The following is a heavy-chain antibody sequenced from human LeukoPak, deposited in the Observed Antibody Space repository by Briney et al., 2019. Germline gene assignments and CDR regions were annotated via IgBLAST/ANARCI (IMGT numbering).Heavy chain of an antibody. CDR1: GFTFSNYA. CDR3: ARVCPHGYNSFDY. Sequence: PGGSLRLPCAASGFTFSNYAMHWVRQAPGRGLEYVSGISSIGGSTYYANSVKGRFTISRDNSKNTLYLQMGSLRAEDMALYYCARVCPHGYNSFDYWGQGTLVTVSS. CDR2: ISSIGGST. J-gene: IGHJ4*02. D-gene: IGHD3-10*01. V-gene: IGHV3-64*01.